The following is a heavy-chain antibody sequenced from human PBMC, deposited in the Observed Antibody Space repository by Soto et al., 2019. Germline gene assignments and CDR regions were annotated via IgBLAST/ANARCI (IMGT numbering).Heavy chain of an antibody. Sequence: QVQLVESGGGVVQPERSLRLSCAASGFTFSRCGMHWVRQAPGKGLEWVAVISYDGSNKYYADSVKGRFTISRDNSKNTLYLQMNSLRAEDTAVYYCAKIGDRRLVGFDYWGQGTLVTVSS. V-gene: IGHV3-30*18. CDR1: GFTFSRCG. CDR2: ISYDGSNK. D-gene: IGHD2-21*01. J-gene: IGHJ4*02. CDR3: AKIGDRRLVGFDY.